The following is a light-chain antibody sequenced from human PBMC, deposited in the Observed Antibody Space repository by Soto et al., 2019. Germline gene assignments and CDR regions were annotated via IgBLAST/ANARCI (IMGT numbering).Light chain of an antibody. V-gene: IGKV3-20*01. CDR2: GAS. Sequence: EILLTQSPDTLSLSPGERATFSCRATQTITNAYVAWYQHKPGQAPRLLIYGASRRATGIPDRISGSGSGTDFTLSITGLEPEDFAVYFCHQYLDSPNTFGQGTKLEIK. J-gene: IGKJ2*01. CDR1: QTITNAY. CDR3: HQYLDSPNT.